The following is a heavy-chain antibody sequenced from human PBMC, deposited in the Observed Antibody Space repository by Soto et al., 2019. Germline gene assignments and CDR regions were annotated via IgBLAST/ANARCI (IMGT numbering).Heavy chain of an antibody. Sequence: EVQLVQSGAEVKKAGESLKISCQGSGYSFTNYWDGWVRQIPGRGLEWMGIIHPGDSDTRYSPFFQGQVTISADKSISTAYLQWSSLKASDTAMYHCARHNRYSSTWFEGWFDPWCQGTLVTVSS. J-gene: IGHJ5*02. CDR3: ARHNRYSSTWFEGWFDP. CDR2: IHPGDSDT. CDR1: GYSFTNYW. D-gene: IGHD6-13*01. V-gene: IGHV5-51*03.